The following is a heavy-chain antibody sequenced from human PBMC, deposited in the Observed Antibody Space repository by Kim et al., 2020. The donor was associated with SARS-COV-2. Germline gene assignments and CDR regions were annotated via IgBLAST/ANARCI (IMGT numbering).Heavy chain of an antibody. D-gene: IGHD2-2*01. V-gene: IGHV3-11*01. Sequence: GGSLRLSCAASGFTFSDYYMTWIRQAPGKGLEWVSYISGSGVTIYDADSVKGRFTVSRDNAKNSLYLQMNSLRAEDTAMYYCARATKSCTYGTSGCAFDFWGQGTMVIVSS. CDR2: ISGSGVTI. J-gene: IGHJ3*01. CDR1: GFTFSDYY. CDR3: ARATKSCTYGTSGCAFDF.